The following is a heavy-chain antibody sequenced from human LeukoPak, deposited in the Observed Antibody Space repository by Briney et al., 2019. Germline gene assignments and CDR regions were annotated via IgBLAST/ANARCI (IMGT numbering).Heavy chain of an antibody. CDR2: IYGGGST. J-gene: IGHJ4*02. V-gene: IGHV3-53*01. CDR1: GFTVSNDY. D-gene: IGHD6-6*01. Sequence: GGSLRLSRAVSGFTVSNDYMSWVRQAPGKGLEWVSVIYGGGSTYYADSVRGRFTISRDNSENTLYLQMDSLRVEDTAVYYCTRLLPSSHHFFDSWGQGTLVTVSS. CDR3: TRLLPSSHHFFDS.